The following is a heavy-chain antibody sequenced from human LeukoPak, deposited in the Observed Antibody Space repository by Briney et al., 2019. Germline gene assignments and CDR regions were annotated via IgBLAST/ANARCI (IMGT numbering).Heavy chain of an antibody. D-gene: IGHD1-7*01. CDR3: ARDTITGTTALFDY. V-gene: IGHV3-11*06. CDR2: ISSSSSYI. J-gene: IGHJ4*02. Sequence: GGSLRLSCAASGFTFSDYYMSWIRQAPGKGLEWVSSISSSSSYIYYADSVKGRFTISRDNAKNSLYLQMNSLRAEDTAVYYCARDTITGTTALFDYWGQGTLVTVSS. CDR1: GFTFSDYY.